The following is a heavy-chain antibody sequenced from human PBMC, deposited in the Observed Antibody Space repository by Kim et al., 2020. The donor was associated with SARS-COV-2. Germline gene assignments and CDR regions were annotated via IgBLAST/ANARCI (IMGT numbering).Heavy chain of an antibody. Sequence: GGSLRLSCAASGFTFSSYSMNWVRQAPGKGLEWVSSISSSSSYIYYADSVKGRFTISRDNAKNSLYLQMNSLRAEDTAVYYCARDHRGWIQLWPRFDYWGQGTLVTVSS. D-gene: IGHD5-18*01. CDR1: GFTFSSYS. CDR3: ARDHRGWIQLWPRFDY. J-gene: IGHJ4*02. CDR2: ISSSSSYI. V-gene: IGHV3-21*01.